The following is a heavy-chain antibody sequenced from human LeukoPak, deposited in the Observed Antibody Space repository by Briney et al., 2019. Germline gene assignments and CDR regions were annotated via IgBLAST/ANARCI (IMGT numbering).Heavy chain of an antibody. D-gene: IGHD1-26*01. CDR1: GFTFSSYW. V-gene: IGHV3-7*01. J-gene: IGHJ4*02. CDR2: IKQDGSEK. CDR3: ARDKIVGATHFDY. Sequence: GGSLRLSCAASGFTFSSYWMSWVRQAPGKGLEWVANIKQDGSEKYYVDSVKGRFTISRDNARNSLYLQMNSLRAEDTAVYYCARDKIVGATHFDYWGQGTLVTVSS.